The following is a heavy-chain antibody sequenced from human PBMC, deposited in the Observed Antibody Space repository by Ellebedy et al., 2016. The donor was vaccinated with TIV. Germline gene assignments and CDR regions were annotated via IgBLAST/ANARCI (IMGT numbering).Heavy chain of an antibody. V-gene: IGHV3-48*04. J-gene: IGHJ6*03. Sequence: PGGSLRLSCTASGFTFSSYSMTWVRQAPGKGLEWISYISSGISIYYADSVKGRFTISRDNAKNSLYLQMNSLRVEDTAVYYCVRFPRGAPFADYYYYMDVWGEGTTVTVSS. D-gene: IGHD3-10*01. CDR2: ISSGISI. CDR3: VRFPRGAPFADYYYYMDV. CDR1: GFTFSSYS.